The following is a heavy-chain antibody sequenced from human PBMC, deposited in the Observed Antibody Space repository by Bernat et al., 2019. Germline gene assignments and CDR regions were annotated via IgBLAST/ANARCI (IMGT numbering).Heavy chain of an antibody. CDR2: ISSSGSSI. V-gene: IGHV3-11*01. CDR3: ARGQSRTSGWFDY. CDR1: EFTFSDYF. J-gene: IGHJ4*02. D-gene: IGHD6-19*01. Sequence: QVQLVASGVGLVKPGGSLRLSCEASEFTFSDYFMSWIRQAPGKGLEWVSYISSSGSSIYYTDSVKGRFTISRDNTKNSLFLQMTSLRTEDTAIYYCARGQSRTSGWFDYWGQGTLVTVSS.